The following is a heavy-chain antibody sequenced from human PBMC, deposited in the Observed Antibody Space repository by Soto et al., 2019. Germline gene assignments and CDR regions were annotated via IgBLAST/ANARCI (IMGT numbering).Heavy chain of an antibody. V-gene: IGHV3-74*03. Sequence: EVQLVESGGGLVQPGGSLRLSCAASGFTFSSHWMHWVRQAPGKGLVWVSRIKSDGSGTVYADSVKGRFTISRDNAKSALYLQMNSLRAEHTAVYYCAREWMRTGWPLDYWGQGTLVTVSS. J-gene: IGHJ4*02. D-gene: IGHD5-12*01. CDR3: AREWMRTGWPLDY. CDR1: GFTFSSHW. CDR2: IKSDGSGT.